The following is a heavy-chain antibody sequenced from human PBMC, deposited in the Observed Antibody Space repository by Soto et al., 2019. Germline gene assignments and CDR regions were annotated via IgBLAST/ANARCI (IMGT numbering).Heavy chain of an antibody. Sequence: QAQLLQAGGEVKKPGAAVKVSCNSSDHTFTYYGINWVRRAPGQGLEWTGWISGDNGHTKYAQKFQDRVTMSADTTTRTAYMEMRSLTSVDTAVYVCAATGGHYFGLDLWGQGTTGTVSS. CDR2: ISGDNGHT. J-gene: IGHJ6*02. D-gene: IGHD2-8*02. CDR1: DHTFTYYG. CDR3: AATGGHYFGLDL. V-gene: IGHV1-18*01.